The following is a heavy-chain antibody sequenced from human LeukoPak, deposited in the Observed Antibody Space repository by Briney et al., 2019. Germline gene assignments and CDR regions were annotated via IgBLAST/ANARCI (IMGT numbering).Heavy chain of an antibody. CDR2: ISSSSSYI. D-gene: IGHD3-9*01. CDR1: GFTFSSYA. V-gene: IGHV3-21*01. Sequence: GGSLRLSCAASGFTFSSYAMAWVRQAPGKGLEWVSSISSSSSYIYYADSVKGRFTISRDNAKNSLYLQMNSLRAEDTAVYYCARDLGPYYDILTGYSIWGQGTLVTVSS. J-gene: IGHJ4*02. CDR3: ARDLGPYYDILTGYSI.